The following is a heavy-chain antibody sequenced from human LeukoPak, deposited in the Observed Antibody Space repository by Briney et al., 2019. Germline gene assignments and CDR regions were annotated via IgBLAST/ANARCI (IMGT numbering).Heavy chain of an antibody. J-gene: IGHJ6*02. Sequence: GGSLRLSCAASGFTFSSYGMHWVRQAPGKGLEWVAVIWYDGSNKYYADSVKGRFTISRDNSKNTLYLQMNSLRAEDTAVYYCAREGGNSDFYYGMDVWGQGTTVTVSS. CDR3: AREGGNSDFYYGMDV. CDR1: GFTFSSYG. V-gene: IGHV3-33*01. D-gene: IGHD4-23*01. CDR2: IWYDGSNK.